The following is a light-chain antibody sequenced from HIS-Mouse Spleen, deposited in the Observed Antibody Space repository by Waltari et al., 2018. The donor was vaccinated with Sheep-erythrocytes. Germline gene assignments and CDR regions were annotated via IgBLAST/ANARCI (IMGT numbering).Light chain of an antibody. CDR1: SSNIGSNY. CDR3: AAWDDSLSGPV. CDR2: RNN. V-gene: IGLV1-47*01. Sequence: QSVLTQPPSASGTPGQRVTISCSGSSSNIGSNYVYWYQQLPGTAPKLLIYRNNRRPSGVPGRFSGSKSGTSDSLAISGLRSEDEADYYCAAWDDSLSGPVFGGGTKLTVL. J-gene: IGLJ3*02.